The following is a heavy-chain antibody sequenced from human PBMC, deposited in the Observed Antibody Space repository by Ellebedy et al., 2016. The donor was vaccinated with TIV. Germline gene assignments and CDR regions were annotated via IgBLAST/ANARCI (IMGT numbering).Heavy chain of an antibody. Sequence: ASVKVSCXASGHSFTSYGIHSVRQALGQSLEWMGWINTGNDNTKYSQKLQGRVTITRDYMELSGLMSEDTAVYYCATREWQDPMDVWGQGTTVTVSS. CDR2: INTGNDNT. CDR3: ATREWQDPMDV. CDR1: GHSFTSYG. D-gene: IGHD3-3*01. J-gene: IGHJ6*02. V-gene: IGHV1-3*04.